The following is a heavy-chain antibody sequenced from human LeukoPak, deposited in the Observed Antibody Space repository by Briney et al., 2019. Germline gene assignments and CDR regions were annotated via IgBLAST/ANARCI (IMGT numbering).Heavy chain of an antibody. J-gene: IGHJ4*02. Sequence: GGSLRLSCAASGFTFSSYEMNWVRQAPGKGLEWVSYISSGGATIYYADSVKGRFTISRDKAKNSLYLQMNSLRAEDTAVYYCARRGNTAMDFDYWGQGTLVTVSS. D-gene: IGHD5-18*01. V-gene: IGHV3-48*03. CDR2: ISSGGATI. CDR1: GFTFSSYE. CDR3: ARRGNTAMDFDY.